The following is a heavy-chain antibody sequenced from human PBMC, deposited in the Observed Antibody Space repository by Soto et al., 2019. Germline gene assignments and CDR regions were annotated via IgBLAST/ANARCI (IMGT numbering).Heavy chain of an antibody. CDR3: ARQKATLLNGMDV. V-gene: IGHV5-10-1*01. J-gene: IGHJ6*02. Sequence: GESLKISCETSGYSFTNFWISWVRQMPGKGLEWMGRIDPSDSYTNYSPSFQGHVTISADKSINTAYLQWSSLKASDTAMYYCARQKATLLNGMDVWGQGTTVTVSS. CDR2: IDPSDSYT. D-gene: IGHD5-12*01. CDR1: GYSFTNFW.